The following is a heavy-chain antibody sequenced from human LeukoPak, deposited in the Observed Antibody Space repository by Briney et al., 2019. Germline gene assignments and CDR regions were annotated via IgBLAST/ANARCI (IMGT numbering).Heavy chain of an antibody. V-gene: IGHV3-9*01. CDR2: VSWYSGSI. CDR3: AKSNNYYDSSGTSHFDY. D-gene: IGHD3-22*01. CDR1: GFTFDDYA. J-gene: IGHJ4*02. Sequence: GGSLRLSCAASGFTFDDYAMHWVRQAPGKGLEWVSGVSWYSGSIGYADSVKGRFTISRDNAKNSLYLQMNSLRAEDTALYYCAKSNNYYDSSGTSHFDYWGQGTLVTVSS.